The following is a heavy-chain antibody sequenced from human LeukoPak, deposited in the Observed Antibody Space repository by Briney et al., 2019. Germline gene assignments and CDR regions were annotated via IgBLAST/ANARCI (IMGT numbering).Heavy chain of an antibody. D-gene: IGHD4-17*01. CDR2: IYHSGST. V-gene: IGHV4-59*01. Sequence: PSETLSLTCTVSSGSISSYYWSWIRQPPGKGLEWIGYIYHSGSTNYNPSLKSRVTISVDTSKNQFSLKLSSVTAADTAVYYCASSLRPYYFAYWGQGTLVTVSS. CDR3: ASSLRPYYFAY. J-gene: IGHJ4*02. CDR1: SGSISSYY.